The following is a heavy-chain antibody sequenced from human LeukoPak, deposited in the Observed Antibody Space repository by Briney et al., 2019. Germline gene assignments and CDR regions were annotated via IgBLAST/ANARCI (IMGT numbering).Heavy chain of an antibody. CDR1: GYTSTYYG. CDR2: ISGYNGNT. CDR3: ARDKSPIRSRSGSESSPLDN. Sequence: GVSVKVSCKTSGYTSTYYGINWVRQAPGQGLEWMGWISGYNGNTKYAQKFQGRVTMTTDTFTNTAYMELRSLRSDDTAMYYCARDKSPIRSRSGSESSPLDNWGQGTLVFVSS. D-gene: IGHD6-19*01. J-gene: IGHJ4*02. V-gene: IGHV1-18*04.